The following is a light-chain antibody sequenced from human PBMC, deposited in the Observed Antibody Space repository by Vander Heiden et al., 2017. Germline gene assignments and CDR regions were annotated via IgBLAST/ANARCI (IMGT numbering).Light chain of an antibody. V-gene: IGKV1-33*01. CDR1: QDISNY. CDR3: QQYDNLPMYT. Sequence: IQMTQSPSSLSASVGDSVTITCQASQDISNYLNWYQQKPGKAPKLLIYDAANLETGVPSRFSGSGSGTDFTFTISSLQPEDIATYYCQQYDNLPMYTFGQGTKLEIK. CDR2: DAA. J-gene: IGKJ2*01.